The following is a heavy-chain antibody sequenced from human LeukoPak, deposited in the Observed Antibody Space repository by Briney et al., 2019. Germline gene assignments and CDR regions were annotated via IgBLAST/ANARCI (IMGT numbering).Heavy chain of an antibody. J-gene: IGHJ5*02. CDR1: GGSISSYY. CDR2: IYYTGST. Sequence: PSETLPLTCTVSGGSISSYYWSWIRQPPGKGLGWIGYIYYTGSTNYNPSLKSRVTISVETSKNQFSLKLSSVTAADTAVYYCATLTGYSSESWFDPWGQGILVTVSS. V-gene: IGHV4-59*01. CDR3: ATLTGYSSESWFDP. D-gene: IGHD3-9*01.